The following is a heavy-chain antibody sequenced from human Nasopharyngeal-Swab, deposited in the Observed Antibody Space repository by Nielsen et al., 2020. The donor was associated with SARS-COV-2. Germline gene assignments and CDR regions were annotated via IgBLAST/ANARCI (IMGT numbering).Heavy chain of an antibody. CDR2: INPSGGST. Sequence: WWRQAPGQGLEWMGIINPSGGSTSYAQKFQGRVTMTRDTSTSTVYMELSSLRSEDTAVYYCAREIVGASYYYYGMDVWGQGTTVTVSS. J-gene: IGHJ6*02. D-gene: IGHD1-26*01. V-gene: IGHV1-46*01. CDR3: AREIVGASYYYYGMDV.